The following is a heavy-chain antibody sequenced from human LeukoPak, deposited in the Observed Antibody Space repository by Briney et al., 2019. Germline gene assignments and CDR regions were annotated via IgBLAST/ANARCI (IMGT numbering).Heavy chain of an antibody. D-gene: IGHD1-26*01. V-gene: IGHV3-21*01. CDR2: IISSYI. J-gene: IGHJ3*02. CDR3: ARGVGANTDDFDI. Sequence: GGSLRLSCAASGFTFINYSMNWVRQAPGKGLEWVSSIISSYIYYADSVKGRFTISRDNAKNSLYLQMNSLRAEDTAVYYCARGVGANTDDFDIWGQGTMVTVSS. CDR1: GFTFINYS.